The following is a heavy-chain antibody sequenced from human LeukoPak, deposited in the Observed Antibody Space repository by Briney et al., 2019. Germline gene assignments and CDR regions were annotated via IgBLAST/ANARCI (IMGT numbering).Heavy chain of an antibody. D-gene: IGHD3-10*01. J-gene: IGHJ4*02. CDR2: IYYSGST. V-gene: IGHV4-59*01. CDR1: GGSISSYY. CDR3: ARDAYYYGSVDY. Sequence: SETLSLTCTVSGGSISSYYWSWIRQPPGKGLEWIGYIYYSGSTNYNPSLKSRVTISVDTSKNQFSLKLSSVTAADTAVYYCARDAYYYGSVDYRGQGTLVTVSS.